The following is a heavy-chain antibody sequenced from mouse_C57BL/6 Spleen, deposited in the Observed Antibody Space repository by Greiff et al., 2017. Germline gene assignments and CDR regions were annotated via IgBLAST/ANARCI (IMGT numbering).Heavy chain of an antibody. D-gene: IGHD3-2*02. V-gene: IGHV14-3*01. Sequence: VQLQQSVAELVRPGASVKLSCTASGFNIQNTYMHWVKQRPEQGLEWIGRIDPANGNTKYAPKFQGKATITADTSSNTAYLQLRSLTSEDTAIYYCARDAAQAGGFAYWGQGTLVTVSA. CDR2: IDPANGNT. J-gene: IGHJ3*01. CDR3: ARDAAQAGGFAY. CDR1: GFNIQNTY.